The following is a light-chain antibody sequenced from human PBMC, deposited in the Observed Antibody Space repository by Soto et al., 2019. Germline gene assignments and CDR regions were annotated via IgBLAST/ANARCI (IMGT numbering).Light chain of an antibody. CDR3: KQXXXXWT. Sequence: DIQMTRSPSTLSASVVYIFTIACRASQTISSWVACYQQKPGKAPKLLIYDASTLKSWVPSRFSGSGSGTDFTLKISSLQPDDFATXXXKQXXXXWTXGXGTTVDIK. CDR1: QTISSW. CDR2: DAS. V-gene: IGKV1-5*01. J-gene: IGKJ1*01.